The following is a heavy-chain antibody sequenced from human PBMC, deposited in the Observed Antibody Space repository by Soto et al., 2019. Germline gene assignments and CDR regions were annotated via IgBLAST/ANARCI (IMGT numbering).Heavy chain of an antibody. Sequence: EVQLVRSGAEVKKPGESLRISCKGSGYTFTSYWITWVRQMTGKGLEWMGRIDPTDSHTNYSPSFQALVTISADKSISTAYLQWSSLKASDSAMYYCARGTTILGMVSRDFDSLGEGTLVTVSA. CDR3: ARGTTILGMVSRDFDS. D-gene: IGHD3-3*01. CDR2: IDPTDSHT. CDR1: GYTFTSYW. V-gene: IGHV5-10-1*03. J-gene: IGHJ4*02.